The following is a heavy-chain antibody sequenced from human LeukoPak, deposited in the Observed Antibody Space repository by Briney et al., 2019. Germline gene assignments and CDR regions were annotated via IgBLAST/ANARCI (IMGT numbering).Heavy chain of an antibody. D-gene: IGHD5-18*01. V-gene: IGHV3-74*01. CDR3: VRAWEQLWPFDY. CDR2: INSDGSST. CDR1: GFTFSRDW. J-gene: IGHJ4*02. Sequence: GGSLRLSCAASGFTFSRDWMHWVRQAPGKGLVWVSRINSDGSSTRYADSVKGRFTISRDNAKNTLYLQMNNLRVEGTAVYYCVRAWEQLWPFDYWGQGTLVTVSS.